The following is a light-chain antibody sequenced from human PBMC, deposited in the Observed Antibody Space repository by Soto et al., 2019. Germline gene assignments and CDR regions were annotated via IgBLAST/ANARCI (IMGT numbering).Light chain of an antibody. J-gene: IGKJ3*01. CDR3: QQYNTWPLT. V-gene: IGKV3-15*01. Sequence: ETVMTQSPATLSVSPGERPTLSCRASQSVSSNLAWYQQKPGQAPRLLIYDASTRATGIPARFSGSGSGTEFTLTISSLQSEDFAVYYCQQYNTWPLTFGPCTKVDIK. CDR2: DAS. CDR1: QSVSSN.